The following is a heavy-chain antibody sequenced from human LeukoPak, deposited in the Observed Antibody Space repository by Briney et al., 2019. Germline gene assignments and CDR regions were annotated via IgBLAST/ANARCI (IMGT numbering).Heavy chain of an antibody. D-gene: IGHD3-3*01. V-gene: IGHV3-7*01. CDR3: ARARTATYNVFADF. CDR1: GFTFSNYW. CDR2: INEDETER. Sequence: GGSLRLSCVASGFTFSNYWMSWLRQTPGKGLEWVANINEDETERYYVASVEGRFTVSRDNGKNSLYLQMNGLRAEDLAVFYCARARTATYNVFADFWGQGTLVTVSS. J-gene: IGHJ4*02.